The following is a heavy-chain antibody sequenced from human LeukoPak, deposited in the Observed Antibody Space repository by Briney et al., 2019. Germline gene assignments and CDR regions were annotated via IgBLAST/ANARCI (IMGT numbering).Heavy chain of an antibody. V-gene: IGHV4-59*12. CDR1: GGSISSYY. J-gene: IGHJ4*02. Sequence: PSETLSLTCTVSGGSISSYYWSWIRQPPGKGLEWIGYIYYSGSTNYNPSLKSRVTISVDTSKNQFSLKLSSVTAADTAVYYCARGGGGSSGHQYYFDYWGQGTLVTVSS. CDR2: IYYSGST. CDR3: ARGGGGSSGHQYYFDY. D-gene: IGHD3-22*01.